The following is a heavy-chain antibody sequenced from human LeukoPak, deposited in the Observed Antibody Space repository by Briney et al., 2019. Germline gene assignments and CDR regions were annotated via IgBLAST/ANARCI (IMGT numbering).Heavy chain of an antibody. Sequence: GGSLRLSCAASGFTFNHYGLSWVRQAPGKGLEWVSSISGTGGSTYYADSVKGRFTISRDNSKNTLYLQMNSLRAEDTAVYYCAKEGVSAAAGIQFDYWGQGTLVTVSS. CDR1: GFTFNHYG. CDR2: ISGTGGST. CDR3: AKEGVSAAAGIQFDY. V-gene: IGHV3-23*01. D-gene: IGHD6-13*01. J-gene: IGHJ4*02.